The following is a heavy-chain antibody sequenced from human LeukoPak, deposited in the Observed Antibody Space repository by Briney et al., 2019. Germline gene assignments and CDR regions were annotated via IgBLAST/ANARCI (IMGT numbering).Heavy chain of an antibody. J-gene: IGHJ6*02. CDR2: ISYDGSNK. V-gene: IGHV3-30*18. Sequence: GGSLRLSCAASGFTFSSYGMHWVRQAPGKGLEWVAVISYDGSNKYYADSVKGRFTISRDNSKNTLYLQMNSLRVEDTAVYYCAKGVITMVRGPQPNFYYYGMDVWGQGTTVTVSS. D-gene: IGHD3-10*01. CDR1: GFTFSSYG. CDR3: AKGVITMVRGPQPNFYYYGMDV.